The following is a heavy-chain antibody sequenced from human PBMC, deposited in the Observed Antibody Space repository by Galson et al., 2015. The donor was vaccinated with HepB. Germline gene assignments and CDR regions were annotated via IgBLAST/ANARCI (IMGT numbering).Heavy chain of an antibody. V-gene: IGHV1-69*13. D-gene: IGHD3-10*01. CDR1: GGTFSSYA. CDR2: IIPIFGTA. CDR3: ARKGYYGSGSYYKLDAFDI. J-gene: IGHJ3*02. Sequence: SVKVSCKASGGTFSSYAISWVRQAPGQGLEWMGGIIPIFGTANYAQKFQGRVTITADESTSTAYMELSSLRSEDTAVYYCARKGYYGSGSYYKLDAFDIWGQGTMVTVSS.